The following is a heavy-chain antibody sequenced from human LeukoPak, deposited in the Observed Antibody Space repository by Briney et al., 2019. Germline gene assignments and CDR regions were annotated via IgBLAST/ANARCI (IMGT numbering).Heavy chain of an antibody. CDR2: ISAYNGNT. CDR1: GYTFTSYG. D-gene: IGHD1-26*01. CDR3: ARVHYSGAYYYYYMDV. J-gene: IGHJ6*03. Sequence: ASVKVSCKASGYTFTSYGISWVRQAPGQGLEWMGWISAYNGNTNYAQKLQGRVTMTTDTSTSTAYMELRSLRSDDTAVYYCARVHYSGAYYYYYMDVWGKGTTVTVSS. V-gene: IGHV1-18*01.